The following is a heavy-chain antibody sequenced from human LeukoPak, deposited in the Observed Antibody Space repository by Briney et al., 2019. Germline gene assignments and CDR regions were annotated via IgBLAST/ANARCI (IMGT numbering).Heavy chain of an antibody. Sequence: GGSLRLSCAASGFTFSSYWMHWVRQAPGKGLVWVSRINGYGSSTNYADSVKGRFTISRDNSKNTLYLQMNSLRAEDTAVYYCARRAGAYSHPYDYWGQGTLVTVSS. CDR1: GFTFSSYW. D-gene: IGHD4/OR15-4a*01. V-gene: IGHV3-74*01. CDR2: INGYGSST. CDR3: ARRAGAYSHPYDY. J-gene: IGHJ4*02.